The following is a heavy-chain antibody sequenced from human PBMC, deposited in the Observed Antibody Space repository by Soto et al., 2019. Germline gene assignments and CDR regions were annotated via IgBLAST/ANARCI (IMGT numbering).Heavy chain of an antibody. Sequence: EVQLLDSGGGLIQPGGSLRLSCAASGFTFRNYAMNWVRQAPGKGLEWVSGISVSGGSTYYADSVKGRFTFSRDNYKNTVFLQMNSLRAEDTAVYFCAKGMYYYDSSGYRLFDYWGQGTLVTVSS. CDR3: AKGMYYYDSSGYRLFDY. CDR2: ISVSGGST. CDR1: GFTFRNYA. J-gene: IGHJ4*02. D-gene: IGHD3-22*01. V-gene: IGHV3-23*01.